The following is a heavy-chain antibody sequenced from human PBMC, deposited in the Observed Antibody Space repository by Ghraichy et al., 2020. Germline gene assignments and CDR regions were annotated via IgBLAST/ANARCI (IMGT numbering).Heavy chain of an antibody. CDR3: ARGEVRDYYGMDV. J-gene: IGHJ6*02. V-gene: IGHV5-51*01. Sequence: GESLNISCKGSGYSFTSYWIGWVRQMPGKGLEWMGIIYPGDSDTRYSPSFQGQVTISADKSISTAYLQWSSLKASDTAMYYCARGEVRDYYGMDVWGQGTTVTVSS. CDR1: GYSFTSYW. D-gene: IGHD3-22*01. CDR2: IYPGDSDT.